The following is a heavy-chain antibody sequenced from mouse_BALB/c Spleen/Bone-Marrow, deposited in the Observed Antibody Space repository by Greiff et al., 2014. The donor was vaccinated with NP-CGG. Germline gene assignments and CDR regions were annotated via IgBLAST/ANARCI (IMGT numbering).Heavy chain of an antibody. CDR3: ARYYYGNYWFAY. Sequence: VQLKDSGPGLVKPSQSLSLTCTVTGYSITSDYAWNWIRQFPGNKLEWMGYISYSGSTSYNPSLKSRISITRDTSKNQFFLQLNSVTTEDTATYYCARYYYGNYWFAYWGQGTLVTVSA. CDR1: GYSITSDYA. V-gene: IGHV3-2*02. J-gene: IGHJ3*01. CDR2: ISYSGST. D-gene: IGHD2-1*01.